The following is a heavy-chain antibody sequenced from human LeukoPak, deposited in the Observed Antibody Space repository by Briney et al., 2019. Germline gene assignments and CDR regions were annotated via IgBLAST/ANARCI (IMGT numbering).Heavy chain of an antibody. J-gene: IGHJ4*02. CDR1: GFTFSSYS. CDR2: ISSSSSTI. CDR3: ARDLGLTSEAARPNGERDY. Sequence: PGRSLRLSCAASGFTFSSYSMNWVRQAPGKGLEWVSYISSSSSTIYYADSVKGRFTISRDNAKNSLYLQMNSLRAEDTAVYYCARDLGLTSEAARPNGERDYWGQGTLVTVSS. D-gene: IGHD6-6*01. V-gene: IGHV3-48*01.